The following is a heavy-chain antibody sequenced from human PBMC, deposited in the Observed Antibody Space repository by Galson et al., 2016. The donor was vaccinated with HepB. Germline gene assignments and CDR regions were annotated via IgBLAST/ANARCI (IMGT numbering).Heavy chain of an antibody. CDR2: IYHSGST. D-gene: IGHD3-3*01. CDR1: GASISRGGDY. CDR3: ARVGVRIFGVVISRDGMDV. V-gene: IGHV4-61*08. J-gene: IGHJ6*02. Sequence: SETLSLTCTVSGASISRGGDYWSWVRQPPGKGLEWIGEIYHSGSTNYNPSLKSRVTISVDKSKNQFSLRLTSVTAADTAVYFCARVGVRIFGVVISRDGMDVWGQGTMVTVSS.